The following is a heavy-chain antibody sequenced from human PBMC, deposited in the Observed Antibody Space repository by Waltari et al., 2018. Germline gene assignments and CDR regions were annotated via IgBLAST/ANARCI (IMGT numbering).Heavy chain of an antibody. CDR2: INVDGGYI. J-gene: IGHJ4*02. V-gene: IGHV3-74*01. CDR1: GFRFGDYW. D-gene: IGHD5-18*01. Sequence: EVYLAESGGGVVQPGGSLRLSCAGSGFRFGDYWMHWVRQAPGKGLEWVSRINVDGGYISYGDSVKGRFTISRDNAKNTVFLQLNSLRAEDTAVYYCARKAGSGYPYGPFYYDNWGQGTLVTVSS. CDR3: ARKAGSGYPYGPFYYDN.